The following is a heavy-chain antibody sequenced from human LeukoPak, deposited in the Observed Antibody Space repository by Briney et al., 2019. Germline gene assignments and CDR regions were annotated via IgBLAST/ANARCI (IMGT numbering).Heavy chain of an antibody. CDR3: ANLPLIAVAGNY. V-gene: IGHV3-30-3*01. Sequence: GGSLRLSCAASGFTFSSYAMHWVRQAPGKGLEWVAVISYDGSNKYYADSVKGRFTISRDNSKNTLYLQMNSLRAEDTAVYYCANLPLIAVAGNYWGQGTLVTVSS. CDR1: GFTFSSYA. J-gene: IGHJ4*02. CDR2: ISYDGSNK. D-gene: IGHD6-19*01.